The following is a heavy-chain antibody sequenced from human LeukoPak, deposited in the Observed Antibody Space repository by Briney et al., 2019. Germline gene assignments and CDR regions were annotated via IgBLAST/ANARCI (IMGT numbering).Heavy chain of an antibody. J-gene: IGHJ6*03. CDR2: IYYSGST. D-gene: IGHD1-14*01. V-gene: IGHV4-59*01. CDR3: AIFLPDDLRHHFYYMDV. Sequence: SETLSLTCTGSGCSISSYYWSWIRQPPGKELEWIGYIYYSGSTNYNPSLKSRVTISVATSKNHFSLKLSSVTAADTDVYYCAIFLPDDLRHHFYYMDVWGKGTTVTVSS. CDR1: GCSISSYY.